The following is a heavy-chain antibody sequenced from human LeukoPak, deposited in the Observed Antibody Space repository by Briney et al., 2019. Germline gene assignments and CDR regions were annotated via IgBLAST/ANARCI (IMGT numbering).Heavy chain of an antibody. J-gene: IGHJ3*02. CDR1: GFTFSSYG. D-gene: IGHD2/OR15-2a*01. Sequence: PGVSLRLSCAASGFTFSSYGMHWVRQAPGKGLEWVAFIRYDGSNKYYADSVKGRFTISRDNSKNTLYLQMNSLRAEDTAVYYCAKGSSTDDAFDIWGQGTMVTVSS. CDR2: IRYDGSNK. V-gene: IGHV3-30*02. CDR3: AKGSSTDDAFDI.